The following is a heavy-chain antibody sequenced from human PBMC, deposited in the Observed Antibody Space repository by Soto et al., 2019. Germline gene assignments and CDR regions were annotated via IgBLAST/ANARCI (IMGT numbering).Heavy chain of an antibody. Sequence: ASVKVSCKASGYTFTSYYMHWVRQAPGQGLEWMGIINPSGGSTSYAQKFQGRVTMTRDTSTSTVYMELSSLRSEDTAVYYCAREPCSGGSCYDDLRYFDYWGQGTLVTVSS. D-gene: IGHD2-15*01. V-gene: IGHV1-46*01. CDR2: INPSGGST. CDR3: AREPCSGGSCYDDLRYFDY. CDR1: GYTFTSYY. J-gene: IGHJ4*02.